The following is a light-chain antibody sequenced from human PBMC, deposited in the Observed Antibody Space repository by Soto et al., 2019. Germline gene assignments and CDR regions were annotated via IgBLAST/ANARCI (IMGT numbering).Light chain of an antibody. V-gene: IGKV3-20*01. J-gene: IGKJ1*01. Sequence: IGVSQSPCTLSLSPGERATLSCRVSQSVTSNYLACYQQKPGQAPRLVIFGASIRDTGIPDRFSGSGSGTDFTLTISRLEPEDFAVYHCQQYGSSPTTFDQGSKV. CDR1: QSVTSNY. CDR3: QQYGSSPTT. CDR2: GAS.